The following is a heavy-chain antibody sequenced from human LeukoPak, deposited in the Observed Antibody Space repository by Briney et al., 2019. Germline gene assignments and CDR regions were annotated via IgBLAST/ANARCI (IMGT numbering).Heavy chain of an antibody. CDR2: ISYDGSNK. Sequence: GGSLRLSCAASGFTFRNYAFHWVRQAPGQGLEWVAVISYDGSNKFYGDSVKGRFTTSRDGSKNTVYLQMSGLRAEDTAVYYCARGETTVTRYYYYGMDVWGQGTTVTVSS. J-gene: IGHJ6*02. D-gene: IGHD4-11*01. CDR1: GFTFRNYA. CDR3: ARGETTVTRYYYYGMDV. V-gene: IGHV3-30-3*01.